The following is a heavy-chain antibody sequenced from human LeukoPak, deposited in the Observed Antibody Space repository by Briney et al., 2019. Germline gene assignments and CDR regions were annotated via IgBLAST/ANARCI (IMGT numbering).Heavy chain of an antibody. D-gene: IGHD3-16*01. CDR3: ARLNGGS. V-gene: IGHV4-59*08. J-gene: IGHJ4*02. CDR2: IYYSGST. Sequence: SETLSLTCTVSGGSISSYYWSWIRQPPGKGLEWIGYIYYSGSTNYNPSLKSRVTISVDTSKNQFSLKLSSVTAADTAVYYCARLNGGSWGQGTLVTVSS. CDR1: GGSISSYY.